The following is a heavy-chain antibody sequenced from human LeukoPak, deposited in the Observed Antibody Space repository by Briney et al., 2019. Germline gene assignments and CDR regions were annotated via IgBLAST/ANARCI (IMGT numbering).Heavy chain of an antibody. CDR1: GGSISSYY. Sequence: PSETLSLTCTVSGGSISSYYWSWIRQPAGKGLEWIGRIYTSGSTNYNPSLKSRVTISVDTSKNQFSLKLSSVTAADTAVYYCARDSGDGYTSPFDYWGQGTLVTVSS. V-gene: IGHV4-4*07. D-gene: IGHD5-24*01. CDR2: IYTSGST. CDR3: ARDSGDGYTSPFDY. J-gene: IGHJ4*02.